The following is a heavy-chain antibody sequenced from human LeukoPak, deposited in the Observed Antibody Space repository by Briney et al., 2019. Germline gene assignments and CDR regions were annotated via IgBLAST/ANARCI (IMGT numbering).Heavy chain of an antibody. D-gene: IGHD1-1*01. Sequence: PSETLSLTCTVSGGSISSSSYYWGWIRQPPGKGLEWIGSIYYSGSTYYNPSLKSRVTISVDTSKNQFSLKLSSVTAADTAVYYCARHSLERPLFWFDPWGQGTLVTVSS. J-gene: IGHJ5*02. CDR1: GGSISSSSYY. V-gene: IGHV4-39*01. CDR3: ARHSLERPLFWFDP. CDR2: IYYSGST.